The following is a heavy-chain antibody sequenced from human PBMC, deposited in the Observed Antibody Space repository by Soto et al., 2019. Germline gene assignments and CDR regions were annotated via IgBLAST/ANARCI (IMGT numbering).Heavy chain of an antibody. Sequence: ASVKVSCKASGYTFTSYDINWVRQATGQGLEWMGWMNPNSGHTGYAQKFQGRVTMTRDTSISTAYMELSSLRDEDTAVYYCTSGRNSGDGYNGGGDWGQGTLVTVSS. V-gene: IGHV1-8*01. J-gene: IGHJ4*02. CDR2: MNPNSGHT. CDR1: GYTFTSYD. CDR3: TSGRNSGDGYNGGGD. D-gene: IGHD1-1*01.